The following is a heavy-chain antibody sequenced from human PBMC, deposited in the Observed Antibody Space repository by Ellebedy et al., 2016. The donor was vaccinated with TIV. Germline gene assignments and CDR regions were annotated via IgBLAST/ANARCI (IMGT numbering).Heavy chain of an antibody. V-gene: IGHV3-30*04. Sequence: GESLKISCAASGFTFSRYAMHWVRQAPGKGLEWVALISYDGSNKYYADSVKGRFTISRDNSKNTLYLQVNSLRAEDTAVYYCGRDRMIVVVDYVDYWGQGTLVSVSS. CDR3: GRDRMIVVVDYVDY. J-gene: IGHJ4*02. CDR1: GFTFSRYA. CDR2: ISYDGSNK. D-gene: IGHD3-22*01.